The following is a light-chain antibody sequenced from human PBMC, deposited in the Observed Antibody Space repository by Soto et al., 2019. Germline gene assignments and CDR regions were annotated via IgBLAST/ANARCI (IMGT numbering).Light chain of an antibody. CDR3: QKYDTAPQT. CDR2: AAS. V-gene: IGKV1-27*01. J-gene: IGKJ1*01. Sequence: DIQMTQSPSSLSASVGDTVTITCRASQGIIDYLAWYQQRPGKVPKLLIYAASTLQTGVPSRFSGSGAGTDFTLTINSLQPEDVGTYYCQKYDTAPQTFGQGTRVEIE. CDR1: QGIIDY.